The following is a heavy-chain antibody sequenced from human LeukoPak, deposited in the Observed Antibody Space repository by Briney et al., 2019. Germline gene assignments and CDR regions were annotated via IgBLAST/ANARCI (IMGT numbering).Heavy chain of an antibody. V-gene: IGHV1-2*02. CDR1: GYTFTGYY. Sequence: ASVKVSCKASGYTFTGYYMHWVRQAPGQGLEWMGWINPNSGGTNYAQKLQGRVTMTRDTSISTAYMELSRLRSDDTAVYYCARLYSSSWYSLDYWGQGTLVTVSS. J-gene: IGHJ4*02. CDR2: INPNSGGT. CDR3: ARLYSSSWYSLDY. D-gene: IGHD6-13*01.